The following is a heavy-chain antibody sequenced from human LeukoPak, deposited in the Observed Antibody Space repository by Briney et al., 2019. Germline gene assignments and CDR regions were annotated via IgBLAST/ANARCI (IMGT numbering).Heavy chain of an antibody. D-gene: IGHD3-22*01. CDR2: IYPDDSDT. V-gene: IGHV5-51*01. CDR1: GSSFTTYW. J-gene: IGHJ4*02. CDR3: ARVGHYDSSGYFGNYFDY. Sequence: GESLKISCQGSGSSFTTYWIGWVRQLPGKGLEWMGIIYPDDSDTSYSPSFQGQVTISADKSIITAYLQWSSLKASGTAIYYCARVGHYDSSGYFGNYFDYWGQGTLVTDSS.